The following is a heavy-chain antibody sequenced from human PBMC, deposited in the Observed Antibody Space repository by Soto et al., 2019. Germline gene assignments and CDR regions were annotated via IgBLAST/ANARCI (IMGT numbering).Heavy chain of an antibody. CDR3: ARDPDVGAIFGVVIIYDHRSSRFDY. J-gene: IGHJ4*02. Sequence: GASVKVSCKASGYTFTSYAMHWVRQAPGQRLEWMGWINAGNGNTKYSQKFQGRVTITRDTSASTAYMELSSLRSEDTAVYYCARDPDVGAIFGVVIIYDHRSSRFDYWGQGTLVTVSS. V-gene: IGHV1-3*01. D-gene: IGHD3-3*01. CDR1: GYTFTSYA. CDR2: INAGNGNT.